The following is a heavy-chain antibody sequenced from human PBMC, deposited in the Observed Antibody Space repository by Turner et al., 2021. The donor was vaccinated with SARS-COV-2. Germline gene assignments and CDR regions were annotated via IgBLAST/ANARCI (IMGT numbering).Heavy chain of an antibody. V-gene: IGHV3-23*01. CDR1: GFTFSTYG. CDR2: ISGSGSRT. CDR3: AKDAMLRDDQVPNYWFDP. D-gene: IGHD3-10*01. J-gene: IGHJ5*02. Sequence: EVQLLESGGDLVQPGGSLRLSCGASGFTFSTYGMSWVRQAPGKGLEWVSAISGSGSRTYYADSVKGRFTISRDNSKNTVYLQMNSLRADDTALYYCAKDAMLRDDQVPNYWFDPWGQGTLVTVSS.